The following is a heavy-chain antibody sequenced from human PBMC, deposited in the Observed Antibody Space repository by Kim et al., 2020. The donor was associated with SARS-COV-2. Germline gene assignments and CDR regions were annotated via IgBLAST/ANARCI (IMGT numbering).Heavy chain of an antibody. CDR2: ISSSSSYI. CDR1: GFTFSSYS. V-gene: IGHV3-21*01. Sequence: GGSLRLSCAASGFTFSSYSMNWVRQAPGKGLEWVSSISSSSSYIYYADSVKGRFTISRDNAKNSLYLQMNSLRAEDTAVYYCARDPSIAVAGMVDYWGQGTLVTVSS. D-gene: IGHD6-19*01. J-gene: IGHJ4*02. CDR3: ARDPSIAVAGMVDY.